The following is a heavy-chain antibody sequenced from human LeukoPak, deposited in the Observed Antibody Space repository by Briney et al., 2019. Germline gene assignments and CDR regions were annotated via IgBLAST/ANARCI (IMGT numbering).Heavy chain of an antibody. CDR3: ARDWNGDYAFEN. V-gene: IGHV3-66*01. D-gene: IGHD1-1*01. CDR1: GITVTNNY. CDR2: IDSGGST. Sequence: GRTLRLSCEVSGITVTNNYMNWVRHAPGKGLEWVSVIDSGGSTYYADSVKGRFTASRDISRNTVFLQLTGLRAEDTAIYYCARDWNGDYAFENWGQGTLVIVSS. J-gene: IGHJ4*02.